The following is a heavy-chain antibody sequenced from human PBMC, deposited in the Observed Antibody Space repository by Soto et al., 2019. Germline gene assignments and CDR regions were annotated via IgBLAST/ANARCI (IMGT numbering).Heavy chain of an antibody. CDR3: AVTGIATVTTPYGMDV. CDR2: INPNSGGT. Sequence: ASAKVSCKASGYTFTGYYMHWVRQAHGQGLEWMRWINPNSGGTNYAQKFQGWVTMTRDTSISTAYMELSRLRSDDTAVYYCAVTGIATVTTPYGMDVWGQGTTVTVSS. J-gene: IGHJ6*02. V-gene: IGHV1-2*04. D-gene: IGHD4-17*01. CDR1: GYTFTGYY.